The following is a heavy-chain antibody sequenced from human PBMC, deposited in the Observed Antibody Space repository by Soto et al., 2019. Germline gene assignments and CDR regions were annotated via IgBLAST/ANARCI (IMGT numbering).Heavy chain of an antibody. J-gene: IGHJ6*02. Sequence: GASVKVSCKASGYTFTSYYMHWVRQAPGQGLEWMGIINPSGGSTSYAQKFQGRVTMTRDTSTSTVYMELSSLRPEDTALYYCAKARLWGGDGYNSYYYNAMDVWGQGTTVTVSS. CDR2: INPSGGST. D-gene: IGHD3-16*01. CDR3: AKARLWGGDGYNSYYYNAMDV. V-gene: IGHV1-46*01. CDR1: GYTFTSYY.